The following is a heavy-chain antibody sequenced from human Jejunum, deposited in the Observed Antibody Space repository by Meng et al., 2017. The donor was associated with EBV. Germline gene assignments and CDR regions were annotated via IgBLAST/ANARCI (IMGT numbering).Heavy chain of an antibody. D-gene: IGHD6-19*01. J-gene: IGHJ4*02. CDR3: ARKAVPGTFARPKFDY. CDR1: GGSFNYYY. CDR2: IIHSGST. Sequence: QVPLQQWGAGLLNPSEPLSLTCAVYGGSFNYYYWTWIRQPPGKGLEWIGEIIHSGSTNYDPSLKSRVTISVDRSKNQFSLKLTSVTAADTAVYYCARKAVPGTFARPKFDYWGQGTLVTVSS. V-gene: IGHV4-34*12.